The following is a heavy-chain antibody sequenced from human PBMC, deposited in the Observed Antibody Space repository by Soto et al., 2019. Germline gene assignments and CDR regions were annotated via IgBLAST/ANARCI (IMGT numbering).Heavy chain of an antibody. CDR1: GGSISSYY. D-gene: IGHD5-18*01. J-gene: IGHJ5*02. CDR3: ARVRWIPAKRYWFDP. Sequence: SETLSLTCTVSGGSISSYYWSWIRQPPGKGLEWIGHISNSGSTNYNASLKSRVTISEDTSRNQFSLKLSSVTAADTAVYYCARVRWIPAKRYWFDPWGQGTLGTRSS. V-gene: IGHV4-59*01. CDR2: ISNSGST.